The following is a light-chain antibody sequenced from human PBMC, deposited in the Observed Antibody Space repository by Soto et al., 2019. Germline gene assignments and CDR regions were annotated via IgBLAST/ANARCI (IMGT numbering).Light chain of an antibody. CDR2: KAS. CDR3: QQYNSYSWT. CDR1: QSISSW. J-gene: IGKJ1*01. V-gene: IGKV1-5*03. Sequence: DIQMTQSPSTLSASVGDRVNITCRASQSISSWLAWYQQKPGKAPKLLIYKASSLESGVPPRFSGSGSGTEFPLTISSLQPDDFATYYCQQYNSYSWTFGQGTKVEIK.